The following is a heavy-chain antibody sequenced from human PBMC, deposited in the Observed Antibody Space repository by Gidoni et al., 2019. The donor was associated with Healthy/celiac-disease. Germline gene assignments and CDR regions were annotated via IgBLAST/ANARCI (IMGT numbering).Heavy chain of an antibody. J-gene: IGHJ6*02. CDR1: GFTFSSYS. CDR2: ISSSSSYI. Sequence: EVQLVESGGGLVKPGGSLRLSCAASGFTFSSYSMHWVRQAPGKGLEWVSSISSSSSYIYYADSVKGRFTISRDNAKNSLYLQMNSLRAEDTAVYYCARDDPVDSYGYRSYYYGMDVWGQGTTVTVSS. D-gene: IGHD5-18*01. CDR3: ARDDPVDSYGYRSYYYGMDV. V-gene: IGHV3-21*01.